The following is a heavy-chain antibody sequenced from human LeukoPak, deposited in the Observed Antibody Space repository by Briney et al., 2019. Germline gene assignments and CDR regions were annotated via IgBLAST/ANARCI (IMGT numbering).Heavy chain of an antibody. Sequence: ASVKVSCKASGYTFTSYDINWVRQATGQGLEWMGWMNPNSGNTGYAQKFQGRVTMTRDTSTSTAYMELRSLRSDDTAVYYCARGLQLGPRRALGYWGQGTLVTVSS. V-gene: IGHV1-8*01. CDR2: MNPNSGNT. D-gene: IGHD5-18*01. CDR1: GYTFTSYD. CDR3: ARGLQLGPRRALGY. J-gene: IGHJ4*02.